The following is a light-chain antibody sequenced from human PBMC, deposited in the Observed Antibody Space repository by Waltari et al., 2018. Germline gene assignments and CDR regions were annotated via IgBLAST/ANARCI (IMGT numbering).Light chain of an antibody. CDR1: RSNVGSNT. CDR2: SNK. V-gene: IGLV1-44*01. J-gene: IGLJ2*01. CDR3: AAWDGGLNGLI. Sequence: QSVLSQPPSESVTPGQRVTISCSGSRSNVGSNTVTWYQHLPGTSPKLLIYSNKHRPSGVPDRFSASKSGTSASLAISGLQSEDEGDYYCAAWDGGLNGLIFGGGTKLTVL.